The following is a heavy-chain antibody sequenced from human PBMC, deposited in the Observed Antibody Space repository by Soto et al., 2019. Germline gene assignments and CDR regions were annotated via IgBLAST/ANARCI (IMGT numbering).Heavy chain of an antibody. D-gene: IGHD3-22*01. CDR2: IIPIFGTA. J-gene: IGHJ4*02. CDR1: GGTLSSYA. V-gene: IGHV1-69*13. Sequence: SVKVSCKASGGTLSSYAISWVRQAPGQGLEWMGGIIPIFGTANYAQKFQGRVTITADESTSTAYMELSSLRSEDTAVYYCASGRHYYDSSGYYYFDYWGQGTLVTVSS. CDR3: ASGRHYYDSSGYYYFDY.